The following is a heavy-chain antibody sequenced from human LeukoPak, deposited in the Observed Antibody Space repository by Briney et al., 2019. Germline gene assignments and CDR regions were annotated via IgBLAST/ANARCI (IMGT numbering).Heavy chain of an antibody. Sequence: GGSLRLSCAASGFTFSTYWMTWVRQAPGKGLEWVANIKRDGSEEYYVDSVKGRFTISRDNAKNSLYLQMNSLRAEDTAVYYCARVWNPNYYYYYMDVWGKGTTVTVSS. CDR2: IKRDGSEE. D-gene: IGHD1-1*01. J-gene: IGHJ6*03. V-gene: IGHV3-7*01. CDR3: ARVWNPNYYYYYMDV. CDR1: GFTFSTYW.